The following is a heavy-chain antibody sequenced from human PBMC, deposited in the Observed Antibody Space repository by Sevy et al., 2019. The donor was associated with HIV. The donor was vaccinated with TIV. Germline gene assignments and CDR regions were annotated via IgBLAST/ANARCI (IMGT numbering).Heavy chain of an antibody. CDR2: ISSSSSYT. D-gene: IGHD2-2*01. Sequence: GGSLRLSCSASGFTFSDYYMSWIRQAPGKGLEWVSYISSSSSYTNYADSVKGRFTISRDNAKNSLYLQMNSLRAEDTAVYYCARGGYCSSTSCHAAYYYYMDVWVKWTTVTVSS. J-gene: IGHJ6*03. V-gene: IGHV3-11*06. CDR1: GFTFSDYY. CDR3: ARGGYCSSTSCHAAYYYYMDV.